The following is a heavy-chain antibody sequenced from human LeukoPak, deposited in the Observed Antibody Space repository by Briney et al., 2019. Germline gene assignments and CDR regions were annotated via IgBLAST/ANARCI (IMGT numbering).Heavy chain of an antibody. D-gene: IGHD4-17*01. CDR1: GVSINNYY. CDR3: ARGGDYGDLRYFDY. CDR2: IYYRGST. Sequence: SETLSLTCTVSGVSINNYYWSWIRQPPGKGLEWIGYIYYRGSTNYNPSLKSRVTFSVDTSKNQFSLKLNSVTAADTAVYYCARGGDYGDLRYFDYWGQGTLVTVSS. V-gene: IGHV4-59*01. J-gene: IGHJ4*02.